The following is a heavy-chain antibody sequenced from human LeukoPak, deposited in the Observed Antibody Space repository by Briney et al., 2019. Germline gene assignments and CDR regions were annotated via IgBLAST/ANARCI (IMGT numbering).Heavy chain of an antibody. V-gene: IGHV1-69*06. CDR2: IIPIFGTA. Sequence: AASVKVSCKASGGTFSSYAISWVRQAPGQGLEWMGGIIPIFGTANYAQKFQGRVTITADKSTSTAYMELSSLRSEDTAVYYCARDQVFDYGTNDYWGQGTLVTVSS. D-gene: IGHD4-17*01. J-gene: IGHJ4*02. CDR1: GGTFSSYA. CDR3: ARDQVFDYGTNDY.